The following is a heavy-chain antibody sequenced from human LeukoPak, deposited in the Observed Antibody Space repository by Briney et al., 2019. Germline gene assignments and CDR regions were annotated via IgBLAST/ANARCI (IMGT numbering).Heavy chain of an antibody. D-gene: IGHD6-19*01. Sequence: PGGSLRLSCAASGFTFSSNGMNWVRQAPGKGLEWVSSISSTSSYIYYADSLRGRFTISRDNAKNSLYLQMNSLRAEDTAVYYCARDRRIAVAATSDYWGQGTLVTVSS. CDR2: ISSTSSYI. CDR3: ARDRRIAVAATSDY. CDR1: GFTFSSNG. V-gene: IGHV3-21*01. J-gene: IGHJ4*02.